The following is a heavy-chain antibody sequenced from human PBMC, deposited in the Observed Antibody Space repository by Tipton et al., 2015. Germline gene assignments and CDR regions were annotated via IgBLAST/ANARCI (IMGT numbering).Heavy chain of an antibody. D-gene: IGHD2-2*01. CDR3: AKDVVPAAMPVGYYGMDV. CDR2: IASDGSTT. V-gene: IGHV3-74*01. Sequence: SLRLSCAASGFTFSSWWMHWVRQAPGKGLVWVSRIASDGSTTDYADSVEGRFTVSRDNAKNTLYLQMNSLRAEDTAVYYCAKDVVPAAMPVGYYGMDVWGQGTTVTVFS. J-gene: IGHJ6*02. CDR1: GFTFSSWW.